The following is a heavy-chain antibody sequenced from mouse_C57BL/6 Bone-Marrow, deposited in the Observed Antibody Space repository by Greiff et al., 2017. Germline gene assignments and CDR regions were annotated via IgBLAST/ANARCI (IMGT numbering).Heavy chain of an antibody. V-gene: IGHV14-3*01. CDR3: ARQRWSY. CDR2: IDPANGNT. J-gene: IGHJ3*01. CDR1: GFNFKHTY. Sequence: VQLQQSVAVLVRPGASVKLSCTASGFNFKHTYMHWVEQRPEQGLEWIGRIDPANGNTKYAPKFQGKATITAATSSNTAYLQLSSLTSEDTAIYYCARQRWSYWGRGKLVTVSA. D-gene: IGHD2-3*01.